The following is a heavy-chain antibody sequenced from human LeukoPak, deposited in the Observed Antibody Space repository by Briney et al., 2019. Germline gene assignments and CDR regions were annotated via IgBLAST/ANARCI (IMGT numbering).Heavy chain of an antibody. J-gene: IGHJ3*02. CDR3: ARYCSGGSCTIEDAFDI. V-gene: IGHV4-59*01. CDR2: IYYSGST. D-gene: IGHD2-15*01. Sequence: SETLSLTCTVSGGSISSYYWSWIRQPPGKGLEWSGYIYYSGSTNYNPSLKSRVTISVDTSKNQFSLKLSSVTAADTAVYYCARYCSGGSCTIEDAFDIWGQGTMVTVSS. CDR1: GGSISSYY.